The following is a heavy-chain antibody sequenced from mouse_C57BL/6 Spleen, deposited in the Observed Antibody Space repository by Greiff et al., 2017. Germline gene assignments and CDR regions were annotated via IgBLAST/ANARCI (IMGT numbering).Heavy chain of an antibody. CDR3: ARARGYSNYVDY. J-gene: IGHJ2*01. CDR1: GYTFTDYY. Sequence: VQLVESGAELVRPGASVKLSCKASGYTFTDYYINWVKQRPGQGLEWIARIYPGSGNTYYNEKFKGKATLTAEKSSSTAYMQLSSLTSEDSAVYFCARARGYSNYVDYWGQGTTLTVSS. V-gene: IGHV1-76*01. CDR2: IYPGSGNT. D-gene: IGHD2-5*01.